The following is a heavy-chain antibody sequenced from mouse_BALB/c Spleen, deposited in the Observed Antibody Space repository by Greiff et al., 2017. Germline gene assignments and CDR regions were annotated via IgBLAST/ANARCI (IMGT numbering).Heavy chain of an antibody. J-gene: IGHJ2*01. CDR3: ARDGGYGYYFDY. D-gene: IGHD1-2*01. CDR2: INSNGGST. V-gene: IGHV5-6-3*01. CDR1: GFTFSSYG. Sequence: EVQRVESGGGLVQPGGSLKLSCAASGFTFSSYGMSWVRQTPDKRLELVATINSNGGSTYYPDSVKGRFTISRDNAKNTLYLQMSSLKSEDTAMYYCARDGGYGYYFDYWGQGTTLTVSS.